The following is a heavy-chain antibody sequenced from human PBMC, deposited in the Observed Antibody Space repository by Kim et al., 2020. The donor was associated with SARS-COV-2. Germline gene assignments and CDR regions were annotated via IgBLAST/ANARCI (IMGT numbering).Heavy chain of an antibody. V-gene: IGHV3-21*01. J-gene: IGHJ4*02. Sequence: SVKGRFTISRDNAKNSLYLQMNSLRAEDAAVYYCARDHGGVSIAAAVFDYWGQGTLVTVSS. D-gene: IGHD6-13*01. CDR3: ARDHGGVSIAAAVFDY.